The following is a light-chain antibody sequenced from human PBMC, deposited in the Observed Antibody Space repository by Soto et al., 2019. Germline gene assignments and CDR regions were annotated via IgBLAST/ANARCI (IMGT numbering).Light chain of an antibody. CDR3: QQYNNWWT. J-gene: IGKJ1*01. CDR2: GAS. V-gene: IGKV3-15*01. Sequence: EIVMTQSPATLSVSPGERATLSCRASQSVSSNLAWYQHKPGQAPRLLIYGASTRATGIPARFSGSGSGTEFTLTLSSLQSEDFAVYYCQQYNNWWTFGQGTKVEIK. CDR1: QSVSSN.